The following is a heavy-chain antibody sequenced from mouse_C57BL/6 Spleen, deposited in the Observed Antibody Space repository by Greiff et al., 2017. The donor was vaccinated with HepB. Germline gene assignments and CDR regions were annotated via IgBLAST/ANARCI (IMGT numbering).Heavy chain of an antibody. D-gene: IGHD2-5*01. J-gene: IGHJ2*01. V-gene: IGHV1-22*01. CDR3: AKGGYSNPLDY. CDR1: GYTFTDYN. CDR2: INPNNGGT. Sequence: EVQLQQSGPELVKPGASVKMSCKASGYTFTDYNMHWVKQSHGKSLEWIGYINPNNGGTSYNQKFKGKATLTVNKSSSTAYMELRSLTSEDSAVYYCAKGGYSNPLDYWGQGTTLTVSS.